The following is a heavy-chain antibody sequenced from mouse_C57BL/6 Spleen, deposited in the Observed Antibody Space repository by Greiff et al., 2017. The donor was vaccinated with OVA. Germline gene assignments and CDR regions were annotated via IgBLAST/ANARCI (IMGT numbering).Heavy chain of an antibody. CDR3: ARLIATVLAPYYFDY. CDR1: GYTFTSYW. V-gene: IGHV1-7*01. CDR2: INPSSGYT. Sequence: VQLQQSGAELAKPGASVKLSCKASGYTFTSYWMHWVKQRPGQGLEWIGYINPSSGYTKYNQKFKDKATLTADKSSSTAYLQLSSQTYEDSAVYSCARLIATVLAPYYFDYWGQGTTLTVSS. D-gene: IGHD1-1*01. J-gene: IGHJ2*01.